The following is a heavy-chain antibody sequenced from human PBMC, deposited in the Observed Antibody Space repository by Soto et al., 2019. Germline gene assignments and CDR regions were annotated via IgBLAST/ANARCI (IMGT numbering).Heavy chain of an antibody. D-gene: IGHD3-3*01. Sequence: HPGGSLRLSCAASVFTFDDYAMHWVRQAPGKGLEWVSGISWNSGSIGYADSVKGRFTISRDNAKNSLYLQMNSLRAEDTALYYCAKPRTSSFGVAPCAFDIWGQGTMVTVSS. V-gene: IGHV3-9*01. CDR3: AKPRTSSFGVAPCAFDI. J-gene: IGHJ3*02. CDR1: VFTFDDYA. CDR2: ISWNSGSI.